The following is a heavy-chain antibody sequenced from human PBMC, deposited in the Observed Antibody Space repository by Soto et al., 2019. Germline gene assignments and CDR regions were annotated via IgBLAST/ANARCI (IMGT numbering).Heavy chain of an antibody. CDR2: IYYSGST. CDR3: ARDTSFLYDFWRGPTPRGMDV. J-gene: IGHJ6*02. D-gene: IGHD3-3*01. CDR1: GGSISSGGYY. V-gene: IGHV4-31*03. Sequence: PSETLSLTCTVSGGSISSGGYYWSWVRQHPGKGLEWIGYIYYSGSTYYNPSLKSRVTISVDTSKNQFSLKLSSVTAADTAVYYCARDTSFLYDFWRGPTPRGMDVWGQGTTVTVSS.